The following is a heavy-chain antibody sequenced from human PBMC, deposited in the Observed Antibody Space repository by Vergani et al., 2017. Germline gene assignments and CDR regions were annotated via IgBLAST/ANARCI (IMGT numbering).Heavy chain of an antibody. CDR3: ARVGGDYTLYYYYYYMDV. J-gene: IGHJ6*03. CDR1: GGSISSYY. Sequence: QVQLQESGPGLVKPSETLSLTCTVSGGSISSYYWSWIRQPPGKGLEWIVYIYYSGSTNYNPSLKSRVTISVDTSKNHFSLKLSSVTAADTAVYYCARVGGDYTLYYYYYYMDVWGKGP. D-gene: IGHD4-17*01. V-gene: IGHV4-59*01. CDR2: IYYSGST.